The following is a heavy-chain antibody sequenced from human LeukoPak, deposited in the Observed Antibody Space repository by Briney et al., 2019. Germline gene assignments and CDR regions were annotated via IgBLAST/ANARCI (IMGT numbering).Heavy chain of an antibody. CDR3: ATNLGDYFDN. J-gene: IGHJ4*02. V-gene: IGHV3-21*01. Sequence: GGSLRLSCAASGFAFSSNSMHWVRQAPGKGLEWVSSISRNSNDTYYADSVKGRFTISRDNAKNSLFLQTNSLRPEDTAVYYCATNLGDYFDNWGQGALVTVSS. D-gene: IGHD1-14*01. CDR1: GFAFSSNS. CDR2: ISRNSNDT.